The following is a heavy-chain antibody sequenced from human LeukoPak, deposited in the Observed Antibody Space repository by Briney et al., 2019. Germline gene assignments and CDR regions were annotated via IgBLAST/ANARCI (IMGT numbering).Heavy chain of an antibody. D-gene: IGHD3-22*01. V-gene: IGHV1-24*01. CDR3: ATAFDSSGYYKHDY. J-gene: IGHJ4*02. Sequence: GASVKVSCKVSGYTLTELSMHWVRQAPGKGLEWMGGFDPEDGETIYAQKFQGRVTMTEDTSTDTAYMELSSLRSEDTAVYYCATAFDSSGYYKHDYWGQGTLVTVSS. CDR1: GYTLTELS. CDR2: FDPEDGET.